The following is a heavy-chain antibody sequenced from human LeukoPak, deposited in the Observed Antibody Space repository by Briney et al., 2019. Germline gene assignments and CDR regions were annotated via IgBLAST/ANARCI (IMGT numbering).Heavy chain of an antibody. CDR2: IIPIFGPA. J-gene: IGHJ4*02. CDR1: GGSFSSYA. CDR3: AREGEQLAPPDL. Sequence: SVTLSCTASGGSFSSYAISWVRQAPGPGHEWMGGIIPIFGPANYAQKFQGRVTITADKSTSTAYMELSSLRSEDTAVYYCAREGEQLAPPDLWGQGTLVTVSS. V-gene: IGHV1-69*06. D-gene: IGHD6-6*01.